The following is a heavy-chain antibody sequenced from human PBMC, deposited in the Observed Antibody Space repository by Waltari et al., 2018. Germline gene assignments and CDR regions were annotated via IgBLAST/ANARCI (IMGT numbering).Heavy chain of an antibody. CDR1: GYSISSGYY. CDR3: ARILGITGTTYWFDP. V-gene: IGHV4-38-2*02. J-gene: IGHJ5*02. CDR2: IYHSGST. Sequence: QVQLQESGPGLVKPSETLSLTCTVSGYSISSGYYWGWIRQPPGKGLEWIGSIYHSGSTYYNPSLKSRFTISVDTSKNQFSLKLSSVTAADTAVYYCARILGITGTTYWFDPWGQGTLVTVSS. D-gene: IGHD1-20*01.